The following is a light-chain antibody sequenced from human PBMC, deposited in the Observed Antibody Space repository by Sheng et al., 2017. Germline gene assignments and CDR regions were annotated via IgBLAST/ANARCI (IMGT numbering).Light chain of an antibody. V-gene: IGKV3-11*01. CDR1: QTISSN. J-gene: IGKJ1*01. CDR3: QQYAYSPWT. CDR2: DAS. Sequence: EIVLTQSPATLSLSPGETATLSCRPSQTISSNLAWYQQRPGQAPRLLIYDASTRATGIPARFSGSGSGTDFTLTISRLEPEDFAVYYCQQYAYSPWTFGQGTKVEIK.